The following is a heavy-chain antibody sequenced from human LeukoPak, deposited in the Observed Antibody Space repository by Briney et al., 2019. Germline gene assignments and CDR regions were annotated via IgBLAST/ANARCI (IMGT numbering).Heavy chain of an antibody. V-gene: IGHV3-23*01. J-gene: IGHJ3*01. CDR2: ISGNGGST. Sequence: GGSLRLSCAASGFTFSSYAMNWVRQAPGKGLEWVSAISGNGGSTYYADSVKGRFTISRDNSKNTLYLQIDSLRAEDTAVYYCASVYRSSGWRAFDLWGQGTLVTVSS. CDR1: GFTFSSYA. CDR3: ASVYRSSGWRAFDL. D-gene: IGHD6-19*01.